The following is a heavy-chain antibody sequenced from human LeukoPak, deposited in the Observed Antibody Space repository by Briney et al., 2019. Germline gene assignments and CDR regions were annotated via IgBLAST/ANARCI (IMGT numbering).Heavy chain of an antibody. CDR3: ARIATVTTFVFDY. V-gene: IGHV4-34*01. Sequence: SETLSLTCAVYGGSFSGYYWSWIRQPPGKGPEWIGEINHSGSTNYNPSLKSRVTISVDTSKNQFSLKLSSVTAADTAVYYCARIATVTTFVFDYWGQGTLVTVSS. J-gene: IGHJ4*02. CDR1: GGSFSGYY. D-gene: IGHD4-17*01. CDR2: INHSGST.